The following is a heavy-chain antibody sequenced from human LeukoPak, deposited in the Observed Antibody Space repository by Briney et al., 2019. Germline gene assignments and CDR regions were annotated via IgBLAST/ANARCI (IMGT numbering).Heavy chain of an antibody. CDR2: ISPSGGIT. CDR3: ARSLRNAFDI. Sequence: PGGSLRLSCAASGFTFSSHGMNWVRQAPGKGLEWVSGISPSGGITYYTDSVKGRFTISRDNSKNTLSLQMNSLRAEDTAVYYCARSLRNAFDIWGQGTMVTVSS. D-gene: IGHD3-3*01. V-gene: IGHV3-23*01. CDR1: GFTFSSHG. J-gene: IGHJ3*02.